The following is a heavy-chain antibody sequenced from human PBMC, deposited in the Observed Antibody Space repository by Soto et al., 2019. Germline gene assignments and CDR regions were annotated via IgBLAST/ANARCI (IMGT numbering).Heavy chain of an antibody. V-gene: IGHV3-30*18. CDR1: GFTFSSYG. Sequence: PGGSLRLFCAASGFTFSSYGMHCVRQAPGKGLEWVAVISYDGSNKHYADSVKGRFTISRDNSKNTLYLQMNSLRAEDTAVYYCAKSSGDYGQYYYYYGMDVWGQGTTVTVSS. J-gene: IGHJ6*02. CDR3: AKSSGDYGQYYYYYGMDV. CDR2: ISYDGSNK. D-gene: IGHD4-17*01.